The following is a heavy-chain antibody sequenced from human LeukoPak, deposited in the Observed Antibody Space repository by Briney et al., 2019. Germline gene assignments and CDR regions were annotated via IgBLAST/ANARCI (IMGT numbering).Heavy chain of an antibody. V-gene: IGHV3-21*01. CDR2: ISRNSTYI. CDR1: GFTFSDYI. CDR3: ARDEGYYFDS. J-gene: IGHJ4*02. Sequence: PGGSLRLSCAASGFTFSDYIMKWVRHAPGKGLEWVASISRNSTYIHYADSVKGRFTISRDNARNSLFLQMNSLRAEDTAIYYCARDEGYYFDSWGQGTQVTVSS.